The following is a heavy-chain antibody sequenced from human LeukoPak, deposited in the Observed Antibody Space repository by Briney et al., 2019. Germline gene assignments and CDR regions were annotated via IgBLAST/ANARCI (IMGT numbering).Heavy chain of an antibody. CDR1: GYTFTSYG. D-gene: IGHD4-11*01. CDR2: MNPNSGNT. Sequence: ASVKVSCKASGYTFTSYGISWVRQATGQWLEWMGWMNPNSGNTGYAQKFQGRVTMTRNTSISTAYMELSSLRSEDTAVYYCARKYSNHNWFDPWGQGTLVTVSS. V-gene: IGHV1-8*02. J-gene: IGHJ5*02. CDR3: ARKYSNHNWFDP.